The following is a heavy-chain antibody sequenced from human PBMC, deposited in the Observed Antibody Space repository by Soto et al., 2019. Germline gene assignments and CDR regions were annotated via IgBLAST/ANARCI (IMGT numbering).Heavy chain of an antibody. CDR1: GFTFSSYS. J-gene: IGHJ6*03. CDR3: ARDSSSLSNYMDV. Sequence: EVQLVESGGGLVQPGGSLRLSCAASGFTFSSYSMNWVRQAPGKGLEWVSYISSSSSTIYYADSVKGRFTISRDNAKNSLYLQMNSLRAEDTAVYYCARDSSSLSNYMDVWGKGTTATVSS. D-gene: IGHD6-13*01. CDR2: ISSSSSTI. V-gene: IGHV3-48*01.